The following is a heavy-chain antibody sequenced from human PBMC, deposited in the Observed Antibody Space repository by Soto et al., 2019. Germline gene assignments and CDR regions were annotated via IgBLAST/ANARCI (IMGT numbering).Heavy chain of an antibody. CDR1: GGSISSSSYY. CDR2: IYYSGST. CDR3: ATSAYDSSGYYGGVFGY. J-gene: IGHJ4*02. V-gene: IGHV4-39*01. Sequence: SETLSLTCTVYGGSISSSSYYWGWIRQPPGKGLEWIGSIYYSGSTYYNPSLKSRVTISVDTSKNQFSLKLSSVTAADTAVYYCATSAYDSSGYYGGVFGYWGQGTLVTVSS. D-gene: IGHD3-22*01.